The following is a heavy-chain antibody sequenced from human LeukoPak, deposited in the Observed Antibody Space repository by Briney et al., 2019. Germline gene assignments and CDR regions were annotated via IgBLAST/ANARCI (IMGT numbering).Heavy chain of an antibody. Sequence: GGSLRLSCAASGFTFSSYAMSWVRQAPGKGLEWVSVIGGSGGSTYYADSVKGRFTMSRDNSKSTLYLQINSLRAEDTAVYYCAKGYDSSWYNFDYWGQGTLVTVSS. CDR3: AKGYDSSWYNFDY. CDR1: GFTFSSYA. CDR2: IGGSGGST. J-gene: IGHJ4*02. V-gene: IGHV3-23*01. D-gene: IGHD6-13*01.